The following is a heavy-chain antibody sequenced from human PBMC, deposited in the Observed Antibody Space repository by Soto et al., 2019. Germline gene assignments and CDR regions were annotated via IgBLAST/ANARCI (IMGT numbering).Heavy chain of an antibody. D-gene: IGHD3-22*01. CDR2: IYHSGST. CDR1: GYSISSGYY. CDR3: ARGYYDSSGKKYYFDY. Sequence: PSETPSLTCAVSGYSISSGYYWGWIRQPPGKGLEWIGSIYHSGSTYYNPSLKSRVTISVDTSKNQFSLKLSSVTAADTAVYYCARGYYDSSGKKYYFDYWGQGTLVTVSS. J-gene: IGHJ4*02. V-gene: IGHV4-38-2*01.